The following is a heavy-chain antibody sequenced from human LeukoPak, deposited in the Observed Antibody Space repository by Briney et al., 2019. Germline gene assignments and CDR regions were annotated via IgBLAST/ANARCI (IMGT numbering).Heavy chain of an antibody. Sequence: SETLSLTCAVYGGSFSGYYWSWIRQPPGKGLEWIGEINHSGSTNYNPSLKSRVTISVDTSKNQFSLKLSSETAADTAVYYCAREEDRSGDWGQGTLVTVTS. J-gene: IGHJ4*02. D-gene: IGHD3-22*01. CDR3: AREEDRSGD. V-gene: IGHV4-34*01. CDR1: GGSFSGYY. CDR2: INHSGST.